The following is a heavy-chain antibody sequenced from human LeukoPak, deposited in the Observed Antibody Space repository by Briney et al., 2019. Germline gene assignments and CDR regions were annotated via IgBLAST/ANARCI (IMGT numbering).Heavy chain of an antibody. D-gene: IGHD5-12*01. CDR2: IGGSAGAI. CDR3: AKWMSRVQAFDI. J-gene: IGHJ3*02. CDR1: GFTFSTYD. Sequence: QPGGSLRLSCAASGFTFSTYDMSWVRPAPGIGLEWVACIGGSAGAIYYRDSVKGRFTISRDNSKSTLYLQMNSLRADDTAVYFCAKWMSRVQAFDIWGQGTMVTVSS. V-gene: IGHV3-23*01.